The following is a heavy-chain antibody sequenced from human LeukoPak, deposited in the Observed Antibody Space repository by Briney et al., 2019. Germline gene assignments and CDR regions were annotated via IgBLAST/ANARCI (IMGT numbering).Heavy chain of an antibody. D-gene: IGHD2-21*02. CDR3: ANLIGGDFAFDV. Sequence: GESLKISCKGSGYSFTSYWIGWVHQMPGKGLEWMGIIYPGDSNTRYSPSFQDQVTISVDKFISTAYLQWSSLKASDTAMYYCANLIGGDFAFDVWGQGTMVTVSS. CDR1: GYSFTSYW. V-gene: IGHV5-51*07. CDR2: IYPGDSNT. J-gene: IGHJ3*01.